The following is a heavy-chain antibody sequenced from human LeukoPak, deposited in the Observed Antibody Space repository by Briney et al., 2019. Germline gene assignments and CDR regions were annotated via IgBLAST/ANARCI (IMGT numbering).Heavy chain of an antibody. CDR3: ARASEDSSEDFYYYMDV. J-gene: IGHJ6*03. D-gene: IGHD3-22*01. CDR1: GYTFTGYY. CDR2: INPNSGGT. Sequence: ASVKVSCKASGYTFTGYYMQWVRQAPGQGLEWMGWINPNSGGTNYAQKFQGRVTMTRDTSISTAYMELNRLRSDDTAVYYCARASEDSSEDFYYYMDVWGKGTTVTVSS. V-gene: IGHV1-2*02.